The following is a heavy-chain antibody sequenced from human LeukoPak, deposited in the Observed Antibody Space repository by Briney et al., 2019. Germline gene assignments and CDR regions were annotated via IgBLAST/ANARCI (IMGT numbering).Heavy chain of an antibody. Sequence: GGSLKLSCAASGFTVSSNYMSWVRQAPGKGLELVSVIYSCGSTYYAASVKGRFTISRDNSKNTLYLDINTLRGEDTAVYYCVKGGGYYPIWGQGKMVTVSS. CDR3: VKGGGYYPI. J-gene: IGHJ3*02. D-gene: IGHD3-22*01. CDR2: IYSCGST. V-gene: IGHV3-53*01. CDR1: GFTVSSNY.